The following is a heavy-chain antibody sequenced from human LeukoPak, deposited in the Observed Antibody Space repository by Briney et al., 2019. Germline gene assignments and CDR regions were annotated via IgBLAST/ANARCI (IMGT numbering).Heavy chain of an antibody. V-gene: IGHV4-39*01. J-gene: IGHJ3*02. CDR1: GGSISSSSYY. CDR2: IYYSGST. Sequence: PSETLSLTCTVSGGSISSSSYYWGWIRQPPGKGLEWIGSIYYSGSTYYNPSLKSRVTISVDTSKNQFSLKLSSVTAADTAVYYCARSGFPDAFDIWGQGTMVTDSS. D-gene: IGHD1-26*01. CDR3: ARSGFPDAFDI.